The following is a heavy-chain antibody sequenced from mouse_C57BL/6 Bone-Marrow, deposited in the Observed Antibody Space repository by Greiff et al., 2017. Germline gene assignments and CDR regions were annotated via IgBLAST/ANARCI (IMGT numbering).Heavy chain of an antibody. J-gene: IGHJ4*01. Sequence: EVQGVESGEGLVKPGGSLKLSCAASGFTFSSYAMSWVRQTPEKRLEWVAYISSGGDYLYYADTVKGRFTISRDNARNTLYLQMSSLKSEDTAMYYCTRVRRGYAMDYWGQGTSVTVSS. CDR2: ISSGGDYL. CDR1: GFTFSSYA. V-gene: IGHV5-9-1*02. D-gene: IGHD2-14*01. CDR3: TRVRRGYAMDY.